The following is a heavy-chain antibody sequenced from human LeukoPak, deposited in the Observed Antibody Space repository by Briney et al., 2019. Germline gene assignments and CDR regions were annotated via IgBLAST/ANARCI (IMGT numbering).Heavy chain of an antibody. J-gene: IGHJ6*02. D-gene: IGHD3-10*01. CDR1: GFTFSSYA. V-gene: IGHV3-23*01. CDR3: AKGYSGSYGSDYYYGMDV. Sequence: GGSLRLSCAASGFTFSSYAMSWVRQAPGKGLEWVSAISGSGGSTYYADSVKGRFTISRDNSKNTLYLQMNSLRAEDMAVYYCAKGYSGSYGSDYYYGMDVWGQGTTVTVSS. CDR2: ISGSGGST.